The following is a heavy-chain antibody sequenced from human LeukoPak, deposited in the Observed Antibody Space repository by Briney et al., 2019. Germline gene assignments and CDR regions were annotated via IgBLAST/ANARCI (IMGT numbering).Heavy chain of an antibody. V-gene: IGHV1-8*01. Sequence: ASVKVSCKASGYTFTSYDINWVRQATGQGLEWMGWMNPNSGNTGYAQKFQGRVTMTRNTSISTAYMELSSLRSEDTAVYYCARSSSSWYGSFDPWGQGTLVTVSS. J-gene: IGHJ5*02. CDR3: ARSSSSWYGSFDP. CDR2: MNPNSGNT. D-gene: IGHD6-13*01. CDR1: GYTFTSYD.